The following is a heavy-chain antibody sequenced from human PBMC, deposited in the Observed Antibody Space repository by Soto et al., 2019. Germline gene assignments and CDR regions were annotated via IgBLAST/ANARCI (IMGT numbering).Heavy chain of an antibody. CDR3: ARHISSPNYYYYGMDV. V-gene: IGHV1-69*01. CDR1: GGTFSSYA. J-gene: IGHJ6*02. Sequence: QVQLVQSGAEVKKPGSSVKVSCRASGGTFSSYAVSWVRQAPGQGLEWMGVIIPLLNTPKYVQKFQGRVTITADASATTAYMELISLRSEDPAVYYCARHISSPNYYYYGMDVWGQGTTVTVSS. CDR2: IIPLLNTP. D-gene: IGHD6-6*01.